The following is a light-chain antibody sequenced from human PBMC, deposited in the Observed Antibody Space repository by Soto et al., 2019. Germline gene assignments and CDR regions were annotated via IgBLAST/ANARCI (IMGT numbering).Light chain of an antibody. CDR1: SSNIGAAYD. Sequence: QLVLTQPPSVSGAPGQRVTISCTGSSSNIGAAYDVPWYQQLPGRAPKLLIYANNSRPSGVPDRFSASRSGTSASLAIAGLQAEDEADYYCQSYDNSLRAWVFGGGTKLTVL. CDR2: ANN. V-gene: IGLV1-40*01. J-gene: IGLJ3*02. CDR3: QSYDNSLRAWV.